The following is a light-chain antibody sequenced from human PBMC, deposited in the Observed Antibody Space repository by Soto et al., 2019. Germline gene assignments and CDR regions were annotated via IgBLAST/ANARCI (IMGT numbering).Light chain of an antibody. CDR3: SSYTSSTTVV. J-gene: IGLJ3*02. V-gene: IGLV2-14*01. Sequence: QSALTQPASVSGSPGQSITISCTGTSSDVGVYNYVSWYQHHPGKAPKLMIYEVSNRPSGVSIRFSGSKSGNTASLTISGLQAEDEADYYCSSYTSSTTVVFGGGTKRTVL. CDR1: SSDVGVYNY. CDR2: EVS.